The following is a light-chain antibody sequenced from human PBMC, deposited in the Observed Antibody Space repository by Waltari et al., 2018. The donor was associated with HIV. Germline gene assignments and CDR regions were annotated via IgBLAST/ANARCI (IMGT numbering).Light chain of an antibody. J-gene: IGLJ3*02. CDR1: SGHGHHYNY. CDR2: EVT. CDR3: SSYTSLTTLV. V-gene: IGLV2-14*01. Sequence: QSALTQPASLSGSPAQSITFSCPGSSGHGHHYNYVSWYQHHPGKAPHLIISEVTKRPSGVSSRFSGSKSGNTASLTISGLQPDDEAHYYCSSYTSLTTLVFGGGTKVTVL.